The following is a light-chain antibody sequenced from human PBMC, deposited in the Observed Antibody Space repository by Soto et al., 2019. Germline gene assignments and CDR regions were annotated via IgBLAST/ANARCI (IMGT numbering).Light chain of an antibody. CDR2: DAS. CDR3: QQYGSSPLT. Sequence: EIVLTQSPGTLSLSPGARATLSCRASQSVSSSYLAWYQQKAGQAPRLLINDASSRATGIPARFSGSGSGTDFSLTISRLEPEDFAVYYCQQYGSSPLTCGGGTKVEIK. CDR1: QSVSSSY. J-gene: IGKJ4*02. V-gene: IGKV3-20*01.